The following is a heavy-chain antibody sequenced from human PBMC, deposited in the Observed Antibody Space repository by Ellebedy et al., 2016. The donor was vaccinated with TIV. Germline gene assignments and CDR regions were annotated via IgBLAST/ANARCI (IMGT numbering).Heavy chain of an antibody. J-gene: IGHJ4*02. CDR3: ARGTAY. V-gene: IGHV3-48*03. CDR2: ISINGKTQ. CDR1: GFTFSHYE. Sequence: PGGSLRLSCAASGFTFSHYEMNWVRQAPGKGLEWVSYISINGKTQYYADSVQGRFVISRDNFENSLFLQMNGLRAEDTAVYYCARGTAYWGQGTLVTVSS. D-gene: IGHD1-1*01.